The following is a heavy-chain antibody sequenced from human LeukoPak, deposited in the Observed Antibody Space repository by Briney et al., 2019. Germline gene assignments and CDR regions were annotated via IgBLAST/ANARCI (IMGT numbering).Heavy chain of an antibody. D-gene: IGHD3-22*01. Sequence: GGSLRLSCAASGFTFSSYSMNWVRQAPGKGLEWVSSISSSSSYIYYADSVKGRFTISRDNAKNSLYLQMNSLRAEDTAVYYCARASGSSGYCFQHWGQGTLVTVSS. CDR2: ISSSSSYI. V-gene: IGHV3-21*01. CDR1: GFTFSSYS. CDR3: ARASGSSGYCFQH. J-gene: IGHJ1*01.